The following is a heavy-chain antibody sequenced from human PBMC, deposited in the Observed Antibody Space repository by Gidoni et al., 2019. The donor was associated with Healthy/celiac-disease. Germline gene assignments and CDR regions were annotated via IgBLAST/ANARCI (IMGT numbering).Heavy chain of an antibody. V-gene: IGHV3-30*18. CDR2: ISYDGTIK. D-gene: IGHD6-13*01. Sequence: QVQLVESGGGVVQPARSLGLSCAASGFTFSSYGMHWVRQAPGKGLEWVAVISYDGTIKFYAESVKGRFTISRENSKNTLYLQMNSLRAEDTAVYYCAKESEYTSRVPFCDYWGQGTLVTVSS. J-gene: IGHJ4*02. CDR3: AKESEYTSRVPFCDY. CDR1: GFTFSSYG.